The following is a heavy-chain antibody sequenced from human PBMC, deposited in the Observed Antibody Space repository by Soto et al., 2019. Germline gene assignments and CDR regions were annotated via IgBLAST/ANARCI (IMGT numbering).Heavy chain of an antibody. D-gene: IGHD2-8*01. CDR3: ARDALSVCTNGVCPTYYYYYGMDV. CDR1: GYTFTGYY. J-gene: IGHJ6*02. V-gene: IGHV1-2*04. Sequence: ASVKVSCKASGYTFTGYYMHWVRQAPGQGLEWMGWINPNSGGTNYAQKFQGWVTMTRDTSISTAYMELSRLRSDDTAVYYCARDALSVCTNGVCPTYYYYYGMDVWGQGTTVTVSS. CDR2: INPNSGGT.